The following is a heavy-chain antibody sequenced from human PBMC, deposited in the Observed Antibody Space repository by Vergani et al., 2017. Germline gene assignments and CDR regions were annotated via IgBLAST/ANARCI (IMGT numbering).Heavy chain of an antibody. CDR2: IIPILGIA. J-gene: IGHJ4*02. CDR1: GGTFSSYT. D-gene: IGHD1-26*01. V-gene: IGHV1-69*02. Sequence: QVQLVQSGAEVKKPGSSVKVSCKASGGTFSSYTISWVRQAPGQGLEWMGRIIPILGIANYAQKFQGRVTMTTDTSTSTAYMELRSLRSDDTAVYYCARVVGATTQPTDYWGQGTLVTVSS. CDR3: ARVVGATTQPTDY.